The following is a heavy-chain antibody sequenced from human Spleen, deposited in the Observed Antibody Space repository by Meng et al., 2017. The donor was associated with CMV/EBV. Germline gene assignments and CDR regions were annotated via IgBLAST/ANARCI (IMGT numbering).Heavy chain of an antibody. CDR2: IKQDGSEK. D-gene: IGHD2-15*01. Sequence: GESLKISCAASGFTFGSYWMSWVRQAPGKGLEWVANIKQDGSEKYYVDSVKGRFTISRDNAKNSLYLQMNSLRAEDTAFYYCARDLAYCSGGNCYSDYFDYWGQGTLVTVSS. CDR1: GFTFGSYW. CDR3: ARDLAYCSGGNCYSDYFDY. J-gene: IGHJ4*02. V-gene: IGHV3-7*01.